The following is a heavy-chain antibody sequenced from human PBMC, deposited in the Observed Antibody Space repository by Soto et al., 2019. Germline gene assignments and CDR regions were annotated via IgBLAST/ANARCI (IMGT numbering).Heavy chain of an antibody. CDR1: GGSISSYY. J-gene: IGHJ3*02. Sequence: PSETLSLTCTVSGGSISSYYWSWIRQPPGKGLEWIGYIYYSGSTNYNPSLKSRVTISVDTSKNQFSLKLSSVTAADTAVYYCARAWGSAFDRWGKGTMVTASS. D-gene: IGHD7-27*01. CDR3: ARAWGSAFDR. V-gene: IGHV4-59*01. CDR2: IYYSGST.